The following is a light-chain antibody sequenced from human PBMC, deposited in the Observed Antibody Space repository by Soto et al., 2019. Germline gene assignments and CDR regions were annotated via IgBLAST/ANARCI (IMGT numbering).Light chain of an antibody. CDR2: DAS. CDR3: QQYYSWPLT. V-gene: IGKV3-15*01. J-gene: IGKJ4*01. Sequence: EIVMTQSPATLSVSPGERATLSCRASQSINSTLAWYQQKPGQAPRLLISDASTRATGIPARFSGSGSGTEFALTISALQSEDFTVYYCQQYYSWPLTFGGGTKVEI. CDR1: QSINST.